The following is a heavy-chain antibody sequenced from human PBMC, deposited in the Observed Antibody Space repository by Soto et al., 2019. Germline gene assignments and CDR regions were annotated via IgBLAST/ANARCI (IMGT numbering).Heavy chain of an antibody. CDR2: IHHSGSI. D-gene: IGHD2-21*02. J-gene: IGHJ6*02. Sequence: SATLPLTCSFSGDSVASHYLTWIRQSPERGLEWIGYIHHSGSILYNPSLKSRVTISVDTSKNQFSLHLSSVTAADTAVYFCAREDDGGDTLDVWGPGTTVTVSS. CDR1: GDSVASHY. CDR3: AREDDGGDTLDV. V-gene: IGHV4-59*02.